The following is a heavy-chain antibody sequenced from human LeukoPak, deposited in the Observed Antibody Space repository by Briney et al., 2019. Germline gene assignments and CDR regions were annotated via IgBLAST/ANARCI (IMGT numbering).Heavy chain of an antibody. CDR1: GFTFSSYG. D-gene: IGHD3-9*01. Sequence: GGSLRLSCAASGFTFSSYGMHWVRQAPGKGLEWVAFIRYDGSNKYYADSVKGRFTISRDNSKNTLYLQMNSLRAEDTAVYYCAKDQIRYSYVYYMDVWGKGTTVTISS. CDR2: IRYDGSNK. J-gene: IGHJ6*03. V-gene: IGHV3-30*02. CDR3: AKDQIRYSYVYYMDV.